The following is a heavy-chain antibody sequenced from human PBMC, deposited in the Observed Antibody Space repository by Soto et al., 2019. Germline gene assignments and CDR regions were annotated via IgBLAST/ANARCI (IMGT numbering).Heavy chain of an antibody. J-gene: IGHJ5*02. Sequence: SETLSLTCTVSGGSISYEYYHWTWIRQSPGKGLEWIGYIYYSGSTIYNPSLKSRVTISVDTSKNQFSLKLSSVTAADTAVYYCATLGETCSGGSCYSGWFDPWGQGTLVTVSS. CDR1: GGSISYEYYH. CDR3: ATLGETCSGGSCYSGWFDP. CDR2: IYYSGST. D-gene: IGHD2-15*01. V-gene: IGHV4-61*01.